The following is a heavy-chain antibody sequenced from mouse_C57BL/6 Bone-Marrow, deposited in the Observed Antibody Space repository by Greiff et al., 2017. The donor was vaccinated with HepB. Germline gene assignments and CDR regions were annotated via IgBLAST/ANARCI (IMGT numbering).Heavy chain of an antibody. CDR3: ARHEDSPFAY. V-gene: IGHV5-9*01. J-gene: IGHJ3*01. Sequence: EVQGVESGGGLVKPGGSLKLSCAASGFTFSSYSMSWVRQTPEKRLEWVATISRGGGNTYYPDSVKGGFTISRDNARKTLYLPMSSMRSEDTALYCCARHEDSPFAYWGQGTLVTVSA. CDR2: ISRGGGNT. CDR1: GFTFSSYS.